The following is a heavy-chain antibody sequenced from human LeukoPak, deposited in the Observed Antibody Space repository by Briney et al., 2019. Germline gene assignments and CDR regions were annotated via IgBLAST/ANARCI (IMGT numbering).Heavy chain of an antibody. V-gene: IGHV3-30*02. CDR3: ASIGAYDSSGYYLDY. J-gene: IGHJ4*02. D-gene: IGHD3-22*01. CDR2: IRFDGSNK. Sequence: GGSLRLSCAASGFTFSSYGMSWVRQAPGKGLEWVAFIRFDGSNKYYADSVKGRFTISRDNSKNTLYLQMNSLRAEDTAVYYCASIGAYDSSGYYLDYWGQGTLVTVSS. CDR1: GFTFSSYG.